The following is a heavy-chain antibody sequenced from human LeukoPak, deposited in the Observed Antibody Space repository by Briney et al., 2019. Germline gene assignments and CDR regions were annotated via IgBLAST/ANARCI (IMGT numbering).Heavy chain of an antibody. V-gene: IGHV4-61*02. J-gene: IGHJ5*02. CDR3: ARGYCSGGSCYGYNWFDP. CDR2: IYTSGST. CDR1: GGSISSGSYY. Sequence: SETPSLTCTVSGGSISSGSYYWSWIRQPAGKGLEWIGRIYTSGSTNYNPSLKSRVTISVDTSKNQFSLKLSSVTAADTAVYYCARGYCSGGSCYGYNWFDPWGQGTLVTVSA. D-gene: IGHD2-15*01.